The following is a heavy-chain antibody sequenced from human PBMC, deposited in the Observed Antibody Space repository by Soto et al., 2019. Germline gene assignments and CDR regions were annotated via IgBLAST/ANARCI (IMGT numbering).Heavy chain of an antibody. D-gene: IGHD4-4*01. CDR1: GGSISNPDHY. V-gene: IGHV4-30-4*01. CDR3: ARDGRLQSLDY. Sequence: PSETLSLTCTVSGGSISNPDHYWSWIRQPPGKGLEWIGSIFYNGDTSYNPSLESRLSISVDTSKNQFSLSLSSVTASDTAVYFCARDGRLQSLDYWGQGTLVTVSS. J-gene: IGHJ4*02. CDR2: IFYNGDT.